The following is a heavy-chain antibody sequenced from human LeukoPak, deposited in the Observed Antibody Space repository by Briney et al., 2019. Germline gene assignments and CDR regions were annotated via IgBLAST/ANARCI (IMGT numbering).Heavy chain of an antibody. Sequence: GGSLRLSCAASGFTFSSYAMSWVRQAPGKGLEWVSATSGSGGSTYYADSVKGRFTISRDNSKNTLYLQMNSLRAEDTAVYYCAKPIEPPPRRYSSGWSDDAFDIWGQGTMVTVSS. CDR2: TSGSGGST. CDR1: GFTFSSYA. J-gene: IGHJ3*02. V-gene: IGHV3-23*01. D-gene: IGHD6-19*01. CDR3: AKPIEPPPRRYSSGWSDDAFDI.